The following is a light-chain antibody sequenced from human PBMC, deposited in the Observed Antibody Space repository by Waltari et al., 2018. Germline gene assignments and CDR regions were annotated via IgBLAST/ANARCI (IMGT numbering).Light chain of an antibody. CDR1: QSISSS. V-gene: IGKV1-39*01. CDR2: VAS. Sequence: IQMTQSPSSLSASVGDRVTITCRASQSISSSLNWYQQIPGKAPKLRIYVASTLRSGVPSRFSGSGSGTDFSLTISSLQPEDFATYYCQQSYTTAFTFGQGTKLEIK. J-gene: IGKJ2*01. CDR3: QQSYTTAFT.